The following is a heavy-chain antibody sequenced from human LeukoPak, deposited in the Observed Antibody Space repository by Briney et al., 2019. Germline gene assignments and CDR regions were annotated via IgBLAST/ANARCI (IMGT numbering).Heavy chain of an antibody. CDR2: ISTYNGNT. Sequence: GASVKVSCKASGYTFTSYGISWVRQAPGQGLEWMAWISTYNGNTNYAQKVQGRVTMTTDTSTSTAYMELRSLRSKATVVYYCAIGPGAAVAGTSVGNFDYWGQGTLVTVSS. V-gene: IGHV1-18*01. J-gene: IGHJ4*02. CDR3: AIGPGAAVAGTSVGNFDY. CDR1: GYTFTSYG. D-gene: IGHD6-19*01.